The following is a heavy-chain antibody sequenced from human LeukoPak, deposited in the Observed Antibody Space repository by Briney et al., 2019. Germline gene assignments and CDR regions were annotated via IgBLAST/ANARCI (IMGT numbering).Heavy chain of an antibody. CDR3: ARHGGSYDFDF. D-gene: IGHD1-26*01. CDR2: IYYSGTP. Sequence: SETLSLTCTVSGGSISSYYWSWLRQPPGKGLEWIGYIYYSGTPNYNPTLKSRVTMSVDTSKNQFSLKLSSVTAADTAVYYCARHGGSYDFDFWGQGTLVTVSS. J-gene: IGHJ4*02. V-gene: IGHV4-59*08. CDR1: GGSISSYY.